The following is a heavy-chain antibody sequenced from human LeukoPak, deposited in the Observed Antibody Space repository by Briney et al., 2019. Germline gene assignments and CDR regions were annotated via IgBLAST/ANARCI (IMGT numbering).Heavy chain of an antibody. CDR1: GGSISSYY. Sequence: PSETLSLTCTVSGGSISSYYWSWIRQPPGKGLEWIGYIYYSGSTNYNPSLKSRVTISVDTSKNQFSLKLSSVTAADTAVYYCARATRVRGVIITYYFDYWGQGTLVTVSS. D-gene: IGHD3-10*01. J-gene: IGHJ4*02. V-gene: IGHV4-59*01. CDR3: ARATRVRGVIITYYFDY. CDR2: IYYSGST.